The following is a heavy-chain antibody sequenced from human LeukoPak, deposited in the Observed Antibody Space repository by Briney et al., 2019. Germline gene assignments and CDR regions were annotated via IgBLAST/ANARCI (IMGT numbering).Heavy chain of an antibody. J-gene: IGHJ4*02. CDR1: GLTLSKAW. CDR3: TTTSDYGDHKR. CDR2: IKSKTDGGTT. V-gene: IGHV3-15*01. Sequence: GGSLRLSCAASGLTLSKAWMSWVRQAAGKGLEGVGRIKSKTDGGTTDYAAPVKGRFTISRDDSKNTLYLQMNSLKPEDTAVYYCTTTSDYGDHKRWGQGTLVTVSS. D-gene: IGHD4-17*01.